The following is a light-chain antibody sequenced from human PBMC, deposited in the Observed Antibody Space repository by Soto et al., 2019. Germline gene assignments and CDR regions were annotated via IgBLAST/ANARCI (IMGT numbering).Light chain of an antibody. CDR2: EGS. V-gene: IGLV2-23*01. Sequence: QSVLTQPASVSGSPGQSITISCTGTSSDVGSYNLVSWYQQHPGKAPKLMIYEGSKRPSGVSNRFSGSKSGNTASLTISGLQAEDEADYYCCSYAGSSTPCVFGTGTQVTVL. CDR3: CSYAGSSTPCV. CDR1: SSDVGSYNL. J-gene: IGLJ1*01.